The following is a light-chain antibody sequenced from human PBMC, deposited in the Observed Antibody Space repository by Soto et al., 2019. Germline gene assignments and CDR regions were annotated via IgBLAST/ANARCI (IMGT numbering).Light chain of an antibody. CDR3: QQYINGWT. CDR1: QSMSSR. V-gene: IGKV1-5*01. CDR2: DAS. J-gene: IGKJ1*01. Sequence: DIQVTHSPFTLSASVGDRFTITCRASQSMSSRLAWYQQKSGKAPNLLIYDASSLEGGVPSRFSGSASETEFTLTISSLQPDDFATYYCQQYINGWTFGQGTKVDIK.